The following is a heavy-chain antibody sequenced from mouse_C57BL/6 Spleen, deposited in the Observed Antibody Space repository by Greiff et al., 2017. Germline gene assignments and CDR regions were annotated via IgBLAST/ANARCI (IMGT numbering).Heavy chain of an antibody. CDR1: GFNIKDYY. J-gene: IGHJ1*03. D-gene: IGHD1-1*01. Sequence: VQLQQSGAELVRPGASVKLSCTASGFNIKDYYMHWVKQRPEQGLEWIGRIDPEDGDTDYAPKFQGKATMTADTSSNTAYLQHSSLTSEDTAVYYCTTDYGSFPGYFDVWGTGTTVTVSS. CDR3: TTDYGSFPGYFDV. CDR2: IDPEDGDT. V-gene: IGHV14-1*01.